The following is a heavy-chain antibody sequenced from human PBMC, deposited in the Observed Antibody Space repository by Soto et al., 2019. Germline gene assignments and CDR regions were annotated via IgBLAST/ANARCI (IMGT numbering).Heavy chain of an antibody. D-gene: IGHD3-22*01. V-gene: IGHV3-48*02. J-gene: IGHJ4*02. CDR3: ARAMIVVVTTRSYYFDY. CDR1: GFTFSSYS. Sequence: EVQLVESGGGLVQPGGSLRLSCAASGFTFSSYSMNWVRQAPGKGLEWVSYISSSSSTIYYADSVKGRFTISRDNAKNSLYRQMNSLRDKVTTVYYCARAMIVVVTTRSYYFDYWGQGALVTVSS. CDR2: ISSSSSTI.